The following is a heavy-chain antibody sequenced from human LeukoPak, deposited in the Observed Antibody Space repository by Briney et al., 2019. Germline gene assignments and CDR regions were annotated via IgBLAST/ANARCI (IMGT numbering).Heavy chain of an antibody. V-gene: IGHV1-24*01. Sequence: ASVKVSCKVSGYTLTELSMHWVRQAPGKGLERMGGFDPEDGETIYAQKFQGRVTMTEDTSTDTAYMELSSLRSEDTAVYYCATAQWELGSNYFDYWGQGTLVTVSS. CDR1: GYTLTELS. J-gene: IGHJ4*02. CDR3: ATAQWELGSNYFDY. D-gene: IGHD1-26*01. CDR2: FDPEDGET.